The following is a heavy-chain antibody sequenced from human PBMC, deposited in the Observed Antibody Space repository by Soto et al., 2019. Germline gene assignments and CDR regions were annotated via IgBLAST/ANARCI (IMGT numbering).Heavy chain of an antibody. CDR2: TYYRSNWRH. Sequence: TQAVALTCAISGDSVSSNTSAWDWKRSSPSRGLEWLGRTYYRSNWRHDYAVSVKSRITVNPDTSKNHFSLQLNSVTPDDTAVYYCARGVAGTGFDLWGQGTLVTVS. CDR1: GDSVSSNTSA. J-gene: IGHJ4*02. D-gene: IGHD6-19*01. CDR3: ARGVAGTGFDL. V-gene: IGHV6-1*01.